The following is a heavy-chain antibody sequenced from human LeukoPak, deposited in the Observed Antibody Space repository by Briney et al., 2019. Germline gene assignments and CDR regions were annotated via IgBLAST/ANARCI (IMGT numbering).Heavy chain of an antibody. CDR1: GDSVSSKNAA. Sequence: SQTLSLTCAISGDSVSSKNAAWNWIRQSPSRGLEWLGRTYYRSKCYIDYAPSVKSRITITSDTSKNQYSLQLNSVTPEDTAAYYCARLRPHRTVAGVGYSYYYMDVWGKGTTVTVSS. D-gene: IGHD6-19*01. J-gene: IGHJ6*03. CDR3: ARLRPHRTVAGVGYSYYYMDV. V-gene: IGHV6-1*01. CDR2: TYYRSKCYI.